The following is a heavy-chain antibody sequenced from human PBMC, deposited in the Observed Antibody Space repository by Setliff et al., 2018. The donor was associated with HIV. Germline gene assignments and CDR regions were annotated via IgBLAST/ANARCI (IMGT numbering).Heavy chain of an antibody. V-gene: IGHV3-9*01. Sequence: PGGSLRLSCGGSGFNFNNYAMHWVRQSPGKGLEWVSGISWNSDIIGYADSAEGRFTISRDNARNSLYLQMNNLRREDTALYYCATAAFYDTSGFYAQWGRGTLVTVSS. J-gene: IGHJ4*02. CDR1: GFNFNNYA. CDR3: ATAAFYDTSGFYAQ. CDR2: ISWNSDII. D-gene: IGHD3-22*01.